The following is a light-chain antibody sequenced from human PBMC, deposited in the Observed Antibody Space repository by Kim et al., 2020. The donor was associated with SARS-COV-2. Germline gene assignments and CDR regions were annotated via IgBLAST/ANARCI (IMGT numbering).Light chain of an antibody. CDR1: NSDIGGYNY. Sequence: QSALTQPRSVSGSPGQSVTISCTGTNSDIGGYNYVSWYQQHPGEAPKLMIYDVSKRPSGVPDRFSGSKSGNTASLTISGLQAEDEADYYCCSFAGSSYWVFGGGTQLTVL. J-gene: IGLJ3*02. CDR2: DVS. CDR3: CSFAGSSYWV. V-gene: IGLV2-11*01.